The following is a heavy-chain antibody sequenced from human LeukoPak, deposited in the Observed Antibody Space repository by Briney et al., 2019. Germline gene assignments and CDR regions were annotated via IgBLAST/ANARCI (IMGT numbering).Heavy chain of an antibody. CDR2: IWYDGSNK. V-gene: IGHV3-33*08. Sequence: GGSLRLSCAASGSTFSSYGMHWVRQAPGKGLEWVAVIWYDGSNKYYADSVKGRFTISRDNSKNTLYLQMNSLRAEDTAVYYCARAVSGWYYFDYWGQGTLVAVSS. CDR3: ARAVSGWYYFDY. D-gene: IGHD6-19*01. J-gene: IGHJ4*02. CDR1: GSTFSSYG.